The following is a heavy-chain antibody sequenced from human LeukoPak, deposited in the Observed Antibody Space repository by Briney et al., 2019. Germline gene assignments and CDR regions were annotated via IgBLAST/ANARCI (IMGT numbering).Heavy chain of an antibody. J-gene: IGHJ3*02. CDR2: INPSGGST. Sequence: ASVTVSCKASGYTFTSYYMHWVRQAPGQGLEWMGIINPSGGSTTYAQKFQGRVTMTRDTSTSTVYMELSSLRSEDTAVYYCARRRNDAFDIWGEGTMVTVSS. V-gene: IGHV1-46*01. CDR3: ARRRNDAFDI. D-gene: IGHD1-14*01. CDR1: GYTFTSYY.